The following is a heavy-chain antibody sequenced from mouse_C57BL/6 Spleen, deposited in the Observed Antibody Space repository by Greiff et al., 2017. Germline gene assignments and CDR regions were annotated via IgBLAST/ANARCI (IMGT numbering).Heavy chain of an antibody. CDR3: ARGRDPWYFDV. Sequence: QVQLQQPGAELVRPGSSVKLSCKASGYTFTSYWMDWVKQRPGQGLEWIGNIYPSDSETHYNQKFKDKATLTVDKSSSTAYMQLSSLTSEYSAVYYGARGRDPWYFDVWGTGTTVTVSS. CDR2: IYPSDSET. V-gene: IGHV1-61*01. J-gene: IGHJ1*03. CDR1: GYTFTSYW.